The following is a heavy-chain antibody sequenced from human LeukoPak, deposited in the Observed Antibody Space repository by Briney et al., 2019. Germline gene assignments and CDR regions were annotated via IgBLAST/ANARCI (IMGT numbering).Heavy chain of an antibody. Sequence: SETLSLTCTVSGGSISSYYWSWIRQPPGKGLEWIGYIYYSGSTNYNPSLKSRVTISVDTSKNQFSLKLSSVTAADTAVYYCARAAATHYYYYYYYMDVWGKGTTVTISS. D-gene: IGHD2-15*01. CDR3: ARAAATHYYYYYYYMDV. V-gene: IGHV4-59*01. J-gene: IGHJ6*03. CDR1: GGSISSYY. CDR2: IYYSGST.